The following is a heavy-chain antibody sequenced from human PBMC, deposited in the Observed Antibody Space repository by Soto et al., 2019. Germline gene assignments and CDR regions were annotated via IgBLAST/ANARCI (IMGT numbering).Heavy chain of an antibody. CDR1: GYNFSLLW. J-gene: IGHJ2*01. D-gene: IGHD1-26*01. CDR3: ARHVGRGFTAKGYFAL. V-gene: IGHV5-10-1*01. CDR2: IDPSDSYT. Sequence: PGGPLKTPCYASGYNFSLLWISWVRHMPGKGMEWMGRIDPSDSYTTYSPSFHGHIAIPVDKSSSTAYLQWRSLKDSDTAIYVCARHVGRGFTAKGYFALWGPGTLVTVSS.